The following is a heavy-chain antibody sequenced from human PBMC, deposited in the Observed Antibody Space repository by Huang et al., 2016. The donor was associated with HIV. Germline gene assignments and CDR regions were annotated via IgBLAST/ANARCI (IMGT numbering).Heavy chain of an antibody. D-gene: IGHD3-22*01. CDR2: IDHGGST. CDR1: GGSFRGYY. CDR3: ARAKNYYDSGGYYYVLDY. V-gene: IGHV4-34*02. J-gene: IGHJ4*02. Sequence: QVQLQQWGAGLLKPSETLSLSCAVSGGSFRGYYWSWIRQPPGQGLEWIGEIDHGGSTNYNPALKSRVTMSVDTSKNQFSLRLSSMTAADTAVFYCARAKNYYDSGGYYYVLDYWGQGTLVIVSS.